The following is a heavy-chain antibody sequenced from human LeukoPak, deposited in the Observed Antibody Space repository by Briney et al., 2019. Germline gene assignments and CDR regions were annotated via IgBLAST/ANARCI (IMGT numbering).Heavy chain of an antibody. D-gene: IGHD6-13*01. CDR2: ISGSGGST. J-gene: IGHJ4*02. Sequence: GGSLRLSCAASGFTFSSYAMSWVRQAPGKGLEWVSAISGSGGSTYYADSVKGRFTTSRDNAKNSLYLQMNSLRAEDTAVYYCARVGSIAAAGTPDYWGQGTLVTVSS. CDR1: GFTFSSYA. V-gene: IGHV3-23*01. CDR3: ARVGSIAAAGTPDY.